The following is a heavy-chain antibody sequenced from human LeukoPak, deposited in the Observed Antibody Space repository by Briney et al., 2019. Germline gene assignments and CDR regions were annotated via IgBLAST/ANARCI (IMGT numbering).Heavy chain of an antibody. CDR2: IYYSGST. CDR3: ARLVEYCSGGSCYVWFDP. Sequence: PSETLSLTCTVSGGSISSYYWSWIRQPPGKGLEWIGYIYYSGSTSYNPSLKSRVTISVDTSKNQFSLKLSSVTAADTAVYYCARLVEYCSGGSCYVWFDPWGQGTLVTVSS. V-gene: IGHV4-59*08. CDR1: GGSISSYY. D-gene: IGHD2-15*01. J-gene: IGHJ5*02.